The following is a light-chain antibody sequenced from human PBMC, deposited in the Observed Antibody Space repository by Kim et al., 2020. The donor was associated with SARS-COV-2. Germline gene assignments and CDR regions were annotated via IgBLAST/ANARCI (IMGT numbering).Light chain of an antibody. CDR1: QSLLHRNGYKD. CDR3: MQVLQTPYS. V-gene: IGKV2-28*01. CDR2: VGS. Sequence: DVVMTQSPLSLTVTPGEPASISCRSSQSLLHRNGYKDLDWYLQKPAQSPQLLIYVGSNRASGVPDRFSGSGSGTDFTLKISRVEAENVCVYYCMQVLQTPYSLGQGTKLEI. J-gene: IGKJ2*01.